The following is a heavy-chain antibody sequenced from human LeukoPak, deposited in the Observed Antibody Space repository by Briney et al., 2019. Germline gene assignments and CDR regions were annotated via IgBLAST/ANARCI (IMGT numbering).Heavy chain of an antibody. CDR3: ARDSGYGCIYYFDY. D-gene: IGHD4-23*01. V-gene: IGHV4-31*03. J-gene: IGHJ4*02. CDR2: IYYGGST. Sequence: PSQTLSLTCTVSGGSISSGGYYWSWIRQHPGKGLEWSGYIYYGGSTYYNPSLKSRVTISVDTSKNQFSLKLSSVTAADTAVYYCARDSGYGCIYYFDYWGQGTLVTVSS. CDR1: GGSISSGGYY.